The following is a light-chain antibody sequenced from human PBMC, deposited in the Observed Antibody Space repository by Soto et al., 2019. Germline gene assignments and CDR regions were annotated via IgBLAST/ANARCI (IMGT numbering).Light chain of an antibody. CDR1: RSNIGTNT. CDR3: SAWDDSLNRPV. CDR2: DNY. J-gene: IGLJ2*01. V-gene: IGLV1-44*01. Sequence: QSVLTQAPSASGAPGQRVTMSCSGSRSNIGTNTVNWYQQRPGTTPKFLIYDNYRRPSGVPDRFSGSQSGTSASLAINGLQSEDEAYYYCSAWDDSLNRPVFGGGTKLTVL.